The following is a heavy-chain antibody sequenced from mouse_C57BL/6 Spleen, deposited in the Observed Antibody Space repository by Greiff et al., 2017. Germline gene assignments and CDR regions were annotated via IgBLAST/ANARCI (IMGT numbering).Heavy chain of an antibody. D-gene: IGHD1-1*01. CDR2: ISSGSSTI. Sequence: EVKLVESGGGLVKPGGSLKLSCAASGFTFSDYGMHWVRQAPEKGLEWVAYISSGSSTIYYADTVKGRFTIARDNAKNTLFLQMASLRSEDTAMYYCARDYVDFGYWGQGTTLTVSS. CDR3: ARDYVDFGY. CDR1: GFTFSDYG. J-gene: IGHJ2*01. V-gene: IGHV5-17*01.